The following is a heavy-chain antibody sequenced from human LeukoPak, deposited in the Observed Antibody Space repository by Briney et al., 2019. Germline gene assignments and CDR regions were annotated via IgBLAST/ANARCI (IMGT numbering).Heavy chain of an antibody. CDR2: IKQDGSEK. Sequence: GGSLRLSCAASGFTFTNYAMSWVRQAPGKGLEWVANIKQDGSEKYYVDSVKGRFTISRDNAKNSLYLQMNSLRAEDTAVYYCARTSYSYGSVGEVGAEYFQHWGRGTLVTVSS. CDR3: ARTSYSYGSVGEVGAEYFQH. J-gene: IGHJ1*01. CDR1: GFTFTNYA. D-gene: IGHD5-18*01. V-gene: IGHV3-7*01.